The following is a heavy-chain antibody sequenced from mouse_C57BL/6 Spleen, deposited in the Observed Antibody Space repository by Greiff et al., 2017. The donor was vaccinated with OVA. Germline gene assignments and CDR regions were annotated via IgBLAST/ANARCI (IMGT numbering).Heavy chain of an antibody. J-gene: IGHJ4*01. CDR2: IYPGNSDT. CDR3: TRSYYYGYAMDY. V-gene: IGHV1-5*01. Sequence: EVQLQQSGTVLARPGASVKMSCKTSGYTFTSYWMHWVKQRPGQGLEWIGAIYPGNSDTSYNQKFKGKAKLTAVTSASTAYMELSSLTNEDSAVYYCTRSYYYGYAMDYWGQGTSVTVSS. CDR1: GYTFTSYW. D-gene: IGHD1-1*01.